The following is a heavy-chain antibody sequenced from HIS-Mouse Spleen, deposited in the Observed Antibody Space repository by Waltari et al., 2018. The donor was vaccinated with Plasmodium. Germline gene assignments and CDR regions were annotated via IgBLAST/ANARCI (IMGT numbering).Heavy chain of an antibody. CDR1: GGSISSSSYY. J-gene: IGHJ4*02. CDR2: IYYSGST. V-gene: IGHV4-39*07. D-gene: IGHD1-7*01. Sequence: QLQLQESGPGLVKPSETLSLTCTVSGGSISSSSYYWGWIRQPPGKGREWIGSIYYSGSTNYNPSLKRRFTISVDTSKNQFALKLSSVTAADTAVYYCARDRITGTSYFDYWGQGTLVTVSS. CDR3: ARDRITGTSYFDY.